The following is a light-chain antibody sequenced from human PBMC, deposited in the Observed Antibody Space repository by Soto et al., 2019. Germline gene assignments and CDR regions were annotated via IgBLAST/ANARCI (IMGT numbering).Light chain of an antibody. J-gene: IGKJ1*01. Sequence: EIVLTPSPGTLSLSPGESATLSCRASQSVSSSYLAWYQQKPGQAPRLLIYGASSRATGIPDRFSGSGSGTDFTLTISRLEAEDVAVYYCQQYGSAPWTFGQGTKVEIK. CDR1: QSVSSSY. CDR3: QQYGSAPWT. CDR2: GAS. V-gene: IGKV3-20*01.